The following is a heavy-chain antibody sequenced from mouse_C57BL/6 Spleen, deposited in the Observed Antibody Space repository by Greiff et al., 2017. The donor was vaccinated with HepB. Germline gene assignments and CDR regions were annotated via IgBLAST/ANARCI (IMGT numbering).Heavy chain of an antibody. Sequence: QVQLKQSGAELVKPGASVKLSCKASGYTFTSYWMHWVKQRPGQGLEWIGMIHPNSGSTNYNEKFKSKATLTVDKSSSTAYMQLSSLTSEDSAVYYCATSYDSFAYWGQGTLVTVSA. V-gene: IGHV1-64*01. J-gene: IGHJ3*01. CDR1: GYTFTSYW. CDR3: ATSYDSFAY. CDR2: IHPNSGST. D-gene: IGHD2-4*01.